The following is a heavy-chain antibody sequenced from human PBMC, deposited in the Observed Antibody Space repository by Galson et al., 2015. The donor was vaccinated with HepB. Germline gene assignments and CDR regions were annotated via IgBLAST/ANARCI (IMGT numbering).Heavy chain of an antibody. J-gene: IGHJ3*02. CDR1: GDSVSSNSAA. CDR3: ARRPRRRDSSSEGRNAFDI. Sequence: CAISGDSVSSNSAAWNWIRQSPSRGLEWLGRTYYRSKWYNDYAVSVKSRITINPDTSKNQFSLQLNSVTPEDTAVYYCARRPRRRDSSSEGRNAFDIWGQGTMVTVSS. V-gene: IGHV6-1*01. D-gene: IGHD6-6*01. CDR2: TYYRSKWYN.